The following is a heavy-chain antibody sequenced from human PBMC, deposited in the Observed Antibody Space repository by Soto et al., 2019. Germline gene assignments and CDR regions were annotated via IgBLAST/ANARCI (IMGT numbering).Heavy chain of an antibody. D-gene: IGHD1-26*01. CDR2: IYYSGST. V-gene: IGHV4-39*01. CDR1: GGSISSSSYY. J-gene: IGHJ4*02. Sequence: SETLSLTCTVSGGSISSSSYYWGWIRQPPGKGLEWIGSIYYSGSTYYNPSLKSRVTISVDTSKNQFSLKLSSVTAADTAVYYCARRPARSRGSHDYFDYWGQGTLVTVSS. CDR3: ARRPARSRGSHDYFDY.